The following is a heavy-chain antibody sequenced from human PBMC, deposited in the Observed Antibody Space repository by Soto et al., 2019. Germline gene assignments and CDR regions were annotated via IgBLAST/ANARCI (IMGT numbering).Heavy chain of an antibody. CDR1: GGTFSSYA. J-gene: IGHJ4*02. CDR3: ARGKADIVVVVAATRWWYFDY. CDR2: IIPIFGTA. Sequence: SVKVSCKASGGTFSSYAISWVRQAPGQGLEWMGGIIPIFGTANYAQKFQGRVTITADESTSTAYMELSSLRSEDTAVYYCARGKADIVVVVAATRWWYFDYWGQGTLVTVS. D-gene: IGHD2-15*01. V-gene: IGHV1-69*13.